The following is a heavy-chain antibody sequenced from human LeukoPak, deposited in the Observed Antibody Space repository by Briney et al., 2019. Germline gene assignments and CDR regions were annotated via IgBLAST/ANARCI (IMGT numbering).Heavy chain of an antibody. CDR2: INHSGST. CDR1: GGSFSGCY. J-gene: IGHJ4*02. Sequence: PSETLSLTCAVYGGSFSGCYWSWIRQPPGKGLEWIGEINHSGSTNYNPSLKSRVTISVDTSKNQFSLKLSSVTAADTAVYYCARFEVAARPGEYYFDYWGQGTLVTVSS. D-gene: IGHD6-6*01. V-gene: IGHV4-34*01. CDR3: ARFEVAARPGEYYFDY.